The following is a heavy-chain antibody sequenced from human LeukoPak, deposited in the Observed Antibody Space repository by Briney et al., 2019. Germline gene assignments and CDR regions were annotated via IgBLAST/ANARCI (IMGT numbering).Heavy chain of an antibody. J-gene: IGHJ6*02. CDR2: INSDGSST. Sequence: PGGSLRLSCAASGFTFSSYWMHWVRHAPGKGLVWVSRINSDGSSTSYADSVKGRFTISRDNAKNTLYLQMNSLRAEDTAVYYCARDGAALEPRGSGSWPYGMDVWGQGTTVTVSS. CDR3: ARDGAALEPRGSGSWPYGMDV. V-gene: IGHV3-74*01. CDR1: GFTFSSYW. D-gene: IGHD3-10*01.